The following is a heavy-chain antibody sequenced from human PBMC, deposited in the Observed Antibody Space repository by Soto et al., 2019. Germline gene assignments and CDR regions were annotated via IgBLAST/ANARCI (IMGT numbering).Heavy chain of an antibody. CDR2: INLYSAKP. D-gene: IGHD2-21*01. Sequence: QVQLVQSGSEVKKPGASVKVSCKASGYTFTNYGLTWVRQTPGTGLEWVAWINLYSAKPKYAQKFQGRVTVTTDTPTSTAYMELRGLRSYATAGYCCAQDDNIGDMVDWGQGTLVTVAS. CDR1: GYTFTNYG. V-gene: IGHV1-18*01. CDR3: AQDDNIGDMVD. J-gene: IGHJ4*02.